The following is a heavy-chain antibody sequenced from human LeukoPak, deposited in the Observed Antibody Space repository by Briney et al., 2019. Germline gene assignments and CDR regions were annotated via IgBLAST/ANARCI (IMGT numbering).Heavy chain of an antibody. Sequence: GGSLRLSCAASGFRFNTYWMSWVRQAPGKGLEWVANIKQDGSEKYYVDSVKGRFTISRDNAKNSLYLQMNSLRAEDTAVYYCARVARGYYYYYYMDVWGKGTTVTISS. CDR3: ARVARGYYYYYYMDV. CDR2: IKQDGSEK. D-gene: IGHD3-10*01. V-gene: IGHV3-7*01. CDR1: GFRFNTYW. J-gene: IGHJ6*03.